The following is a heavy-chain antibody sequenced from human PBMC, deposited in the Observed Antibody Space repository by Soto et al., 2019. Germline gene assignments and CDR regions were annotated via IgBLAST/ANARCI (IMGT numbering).Heavy chain of an antibody. CDR2: ISGSGAYT. J-gene: IGHJ4*02. V-gene: IGHV3-23*01. D-gene: IGHD2-2*01. CDR3: ARDRHPYSTKYYFDY. CDR1: GFTFSTYA. Sequence: GGSLRLSFASPGFTFSTYAMNWVRQPPGKGLEWVSSISGSGAYTYYADSVQGRFTISRDNSKNTLNLQMNSLRAEDTAVYYCARDRHPYSTKYYFDYWGQGTLVTVSS.